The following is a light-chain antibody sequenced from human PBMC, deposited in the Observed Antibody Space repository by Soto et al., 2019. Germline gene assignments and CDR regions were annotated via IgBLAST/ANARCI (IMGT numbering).Light chain of an antibody. J-gene: IGKJ2*01. Sequence: EIVVTQSPGTLSLSPGDRATLSCRASQGISTTYLAWYQQRPGQAPRLLIYGTSSRATGIPDRFSGSGSATDFTLTINRLEPEDFALYYCQQYGTSPYTFGQGTKLEIK. CDR2: GTS. V-gene: IGKV3-20*01. CDR1: QGISTTY. CDR3: QQYGTSPYT.